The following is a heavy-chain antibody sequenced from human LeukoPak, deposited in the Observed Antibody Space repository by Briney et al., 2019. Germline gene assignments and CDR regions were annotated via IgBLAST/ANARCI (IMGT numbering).Heavy chain of an antibody. V-gene: IGHV3-7*02. CDR1: RFTFSNFW. Sequence: PGGSLRLSCAASRFTFSNFWMSWVRQAPGKGLEWVANIRHDGSEKFYVDSVKGRFTISRDNAKNSLYLQMNSLRAEDTSVYYCARSDPRDSYHYYGMDVWGQGTTVTVSS. J-gene: IGHJ6*02. CDR3: ARSDPRDSYHYYGMDV. CDR2: IRHDGSEK. D-gene: IGHD3/OR15-3a*01.